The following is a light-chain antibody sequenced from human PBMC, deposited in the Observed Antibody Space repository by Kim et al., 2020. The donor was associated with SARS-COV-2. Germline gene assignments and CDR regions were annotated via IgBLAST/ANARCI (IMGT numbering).Light chain of an antibody. Sequence: SASVGDRVTITCRASQRISSWLAWYQQKPGKAPNLLIFAASSLQSGVPSRFSGSGSGTDFSLTISSVQPEDSATYYCQQANSFPYTFGQGTKLEI. CDR3: QQANSFPYT. CDR2: AAS. V-gene: IGKV1-12*01. J-gene: IGKJ2*01. CDR1: QRISSW.